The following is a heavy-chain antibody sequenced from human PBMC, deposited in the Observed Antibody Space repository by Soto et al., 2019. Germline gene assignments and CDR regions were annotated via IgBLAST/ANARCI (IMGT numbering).Heavy chain of an antibody. CDR2: IIPIFGTA. D-gene: IGHD6-6*01. Sequence: ASVKVSCKASGGTFSSYAISWVRQAPGQGLEWMGGIIPIFGTANYAQKFQGRVTITADESTSTAYMELSSLRSEDTAVYYCARDLYSSSSGGYWGQGTMVTVSS. CDR1: GGTFSSYA. CDR3: ARDLYSSSSGGY. J-gene: IGHJ4*02. V-gene: IGHV1-69*13.